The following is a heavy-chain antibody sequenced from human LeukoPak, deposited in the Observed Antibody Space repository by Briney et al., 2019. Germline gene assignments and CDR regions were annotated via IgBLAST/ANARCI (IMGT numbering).Heavy chain of an antibody. D-gene: IGHD2-8*01. CDR3: ARLDWRNYSIDY. Sequence: SETVSLTCTVSGCSISSYFWSWIRQPPGKGLEWIGYINYSGRANYNPALKSRITISLDTSKNQLSLKLSSVTAADTAVYFRARLDWRNYSIDYWGQGTPVTVSS. CDR2: INYSGRA. CDR1: GCSISSYF. V-gene: IGHV4-59*08. J-gene: IGHJ4*02.